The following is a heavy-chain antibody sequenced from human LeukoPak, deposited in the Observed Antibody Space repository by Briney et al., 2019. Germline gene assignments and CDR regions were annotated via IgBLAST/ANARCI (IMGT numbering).Heavy chain of an antibody. CDR3: ARYRRSTFDY. D-gene: IGHD3-16*02. Sequence: PSETLSLTCSVSGASISSYYWSWIRQPPGKGLEWIGYVHHSGSANYNPSLKSRVTISVDTSKNQFSLKLSSVTAADTAVYYCARYRRSTFDYWGQGTLVTVSS. J-gene: IGHJ4*02. CDR1: GASISSYY. V-gene: IGHV4-59*01. CDR2: VHHSGSA.